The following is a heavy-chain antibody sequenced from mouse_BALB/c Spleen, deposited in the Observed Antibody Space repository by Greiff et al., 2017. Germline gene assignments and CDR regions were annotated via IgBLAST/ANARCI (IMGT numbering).Heavy chain of an antibody. CDR2: IWGDGST. D-gene: IGHD1-1*01. V-gene: IGHV2-6-7*01. CDR3: ARENDYYGSSYYAMDY. Sequence: VQLVESGPGLVAPSQSLSITCTVSGFSLTGYGVNWVRQPPGKGLEWLGMIWGDGSTDYNSALKSRLSISKDNSKSQVFLKMNSLQTDDTARYYCARENDYYGSSYYAMDYWGQGTSVTVSS. CDR1: GFSLTGYG. J-gene: IGHJ4*01.